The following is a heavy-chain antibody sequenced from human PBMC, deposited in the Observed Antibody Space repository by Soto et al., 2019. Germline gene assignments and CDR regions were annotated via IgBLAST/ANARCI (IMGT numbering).Heavy chain of an antibody. D-gene: IGHD3-22*01. CDR1: GFTFSNAW. CDR3: TTDSYSTIIIVRFDY. J-gene: IGHJ4*01. V-gene: IGHV3-15*07. Sequence: GGFLRLSCAASGFTFSNAWINWVRQAPGKGLEWVGRIKSKTDGGTTDYAAPVKGRFAISRDDSNNMVYLQMNSLKIEDTAVYYCTTDSYSTIIIVRFDYWGHGTLVTVSS. CDR2: IKSKTDGGTT.